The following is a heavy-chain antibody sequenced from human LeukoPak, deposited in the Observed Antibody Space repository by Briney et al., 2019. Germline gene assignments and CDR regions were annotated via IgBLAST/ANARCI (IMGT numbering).Heavy chain of an antibody. J-gene: IGHJ4*02. D-gene: IGHD5-18*01. V-gene: IGHV1-69*01. CDR2: IIPIFGTA. CDR1: GCTFSSYA. CDR3: ARDCCGYSYGPLDY. Sequence: ASVKVSCKASGCTFSSYAISWVRQAPGQGLEWMGGIIPIFGTANYAQKFQGRVTITADESTSTAYMELSSLRSEDTAVYYCARDCCGYSYGPLDYWGQGTLVTVSS.